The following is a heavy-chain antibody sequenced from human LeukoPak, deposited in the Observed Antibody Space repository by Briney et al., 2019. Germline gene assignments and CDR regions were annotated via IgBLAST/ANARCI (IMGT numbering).Heavy chain of an antibody. V-gene: IGHV4-34*01. D-gene: IGHD6-13*01. CDR1: GGSFSGYY. CDR2: INHSGST. Sequence: SETLSLTCAVYGGSFSGYYWSWIRQPPGKGLEWIGEINHSGSTNYNPSLKSRVTISVDTSKNQFSLKLSSVTAADTAVYYCARNRGYSSRVDYWGQGTLVTVSS. J-gene: IGHJ4*02. CDR3: ARNRGYSSRVDY.